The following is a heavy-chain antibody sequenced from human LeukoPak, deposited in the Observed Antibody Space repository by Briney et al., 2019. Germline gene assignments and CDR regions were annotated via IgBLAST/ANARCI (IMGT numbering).Heavy chain of an antibody. D-gene: IGHD3-3*01. CDR3: ARGRSEDYTIFGVVIPKMNWFDP. V-gene: IGHV4-59*11. CDR2: IYYSGSI. Sequence: PSETLSLTCIVSGDSITNHYWSLIRRPPGKGLEWIGYIYYSGSINYNPSLKSRVTISVDTSKNQFSLKLSSVTAADTAVYYCARGRSEDYTIFGVVIPKMNWFDPWGQGTLVTVSS. CDR1: GDSITNHY. J-gene: IGHJ5*02.